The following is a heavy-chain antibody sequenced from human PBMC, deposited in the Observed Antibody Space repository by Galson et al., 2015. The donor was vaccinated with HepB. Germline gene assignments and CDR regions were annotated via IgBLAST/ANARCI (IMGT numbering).Heavy chain of an antibody. CDR3: ARGEWELN. V-gene: IGHV3-64*01. J-gene: IGHJ4*02. CDR1: GFTFSSYA. Sequence: SLRLSCAASGFTFSSYAMHWVRQAPGKGLEYVSAISSNRGSTYYANSVKGRFTISRDNSKNTLYLQMGSLRAEDMAVYYCARGEWELNWGQGTLVTVSS. D-gene: IGHD1-26*01. CDR2: ISSNRGST.